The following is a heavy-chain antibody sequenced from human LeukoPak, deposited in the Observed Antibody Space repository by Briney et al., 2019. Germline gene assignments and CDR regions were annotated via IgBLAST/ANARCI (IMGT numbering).Heavy chain of an antibody. V-gene: IGHV3-33*01. D-gene: IGHD6-13*01. Sequence: GRSLRLSCAASGFTFGSYGMHWVRQAPGKGLEWVAVIWYDGSNKYYADSVKGRFTISRDNSKNTLYLQMNSLRAEDTAVYYCAREERYSSSWYGNYYYYYGMDVWGQGTTVTVSS. J-gene: IGHJ6*02. CDR1: GFTFGSYG. CDR2: IWYDGSNK. CDR3: AREERYSSSWYGNYYYYYGMDV.